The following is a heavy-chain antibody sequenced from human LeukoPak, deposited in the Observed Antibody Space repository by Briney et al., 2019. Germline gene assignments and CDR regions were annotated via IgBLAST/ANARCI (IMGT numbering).Heavy chain of an antibody. J-gene: IGHJ6*03. CDR1: GGTFSSYA. CDR3: ARGEINYPDHYYYMDV. D-gene: IGHD1-1*01. V-gene: IGHV1-69*06. Sequence: ASVKVSCKASGGTFSSYAISWVRQAPGQGLEWMGGIIPIFGTANYAQKFQGRVTITADKSTSTAYMELSSLRSEDTAVYYCARGEINYPDHYYYMDVWGKGTTVTVSS. CDR2: IIPIFGTA.